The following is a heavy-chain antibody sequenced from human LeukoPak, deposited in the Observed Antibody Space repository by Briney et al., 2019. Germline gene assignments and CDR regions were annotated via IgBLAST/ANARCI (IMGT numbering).Heavy chain of an antibody. D-gene: IGHD1-26*01. J-gene: IGHJ4*02. Sequence: PGGSLRLSCAASGFTFTKYAMSWVRQAPGKGLEWVSAISSSGRSTYYADSVKGRFTISRDNSKDTLYLQMNSLRAEDTAVYYCARGGYPYSGSYERFDYWGQGTLVTVSS. CDR1: GFTFTKYA. CDR2: ISSSGRST. CDR3: ARGGYPYSGSYERFDY. V-gene: IGHV3-23*01.